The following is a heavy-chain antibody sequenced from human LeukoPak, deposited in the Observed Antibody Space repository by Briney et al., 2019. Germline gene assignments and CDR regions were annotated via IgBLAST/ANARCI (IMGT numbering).Heavy chain of an antibody. Sequence: GASVNVSCKASGYTFTIYGISWVRQAPGQGLEWMGWISAYNGNTNYAQKLQGRVTMTTDTSTSTAYMELRSLRSDDTAVYYCARVLYSAATGSGNSGPSDYWGQGTLVTVSS. V-gene: IGHV1-18*01. CDR2: ISAYNGNT. CDR1: GYTFTIYG. D-gene: IGHD4-23*01. CDR3: ARVLYSAATGSGNSGPSDY. J-gene: IGHJ4*02.